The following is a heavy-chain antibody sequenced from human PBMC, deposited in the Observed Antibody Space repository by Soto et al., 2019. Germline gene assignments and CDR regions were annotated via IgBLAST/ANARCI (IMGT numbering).Heavy chain of an antibody. D-gene: IGHD2-2*01. V-gene: IGHV1-69*13. Sequence: SVKVSCKASGGTFSSYAISWVRQAPGQGLEWMGGIIPIFGTANYAQRFQGRVTITADESTSTAYMELSSLRSEDTAVYYCARDTGRYCSSTSCGGWFDPWGQGTLVTVSS. J-gene: IGHJ5*02. CDR3: ARDTGRYCSSTSCGGWFDP. CDR2: IIPIFGTA. CDR1: GGTFSSYA.